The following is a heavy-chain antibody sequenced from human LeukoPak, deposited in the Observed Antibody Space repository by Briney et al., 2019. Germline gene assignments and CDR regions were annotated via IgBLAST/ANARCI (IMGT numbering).Heavy chain of an antibody. D-gene: IGHD6-13*01. CDR3: ARAAAGTYWFDP. CDR2: IGTAGDT. Sequence: GGSLRLSCAASGFTFSSYDMHWVRQVTGKGLEWVSGIGTAGDTYYPDSVKGRFTISRENAKNSLYLQMNSLRAGDTAVYYCARAAAGTYWFDPWGQGTLVTVSS. J-gene: IGHJ5*02. V-gene: IGHV3-13*01. CDR1: GFTFSSYD.